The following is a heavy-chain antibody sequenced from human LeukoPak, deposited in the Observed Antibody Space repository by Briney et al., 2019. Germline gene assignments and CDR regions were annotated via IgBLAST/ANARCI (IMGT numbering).Heavy chain of an antibody. Sequence: SETLSLTCTVSGGSISSYYWSWIRQPPGKGLEWIGYIYYSGSTNYNPSLKSRVTISVDTSKNQFSLKLSSVTAADTAVYYCARGRGSYYVVYFDYWGQGTLVTVSS. D-gene: IGHD1-26*01. V-gene: IGHV4-59*12. CDR2: IYYSGST. CDR3: ARGRGSYYVVYFDY. J-gene: IGHJ4*02. CDR1: GGSISSYY.